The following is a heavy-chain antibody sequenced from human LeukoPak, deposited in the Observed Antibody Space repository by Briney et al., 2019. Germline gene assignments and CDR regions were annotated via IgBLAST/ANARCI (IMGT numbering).Heavy chain of an antibody. V-gene: IGHV3-7*01. CDR3: AREDDWNYEDY. CDR2: IKQDGSEK. Sequence: GGSLRLSCAASGFTFSSYWMSWVRLAPGKGLEWVANIKQDGSEKYYVNSVKGRFTISRDNAKNSLYLQMNSLRAEDTAIYYCAREDDWNYEDYWGQGTLVAVSS. D-gene: IGHD1-7*01. J-gene: IGHJ4*02. CDR1: GFTFSSYW.